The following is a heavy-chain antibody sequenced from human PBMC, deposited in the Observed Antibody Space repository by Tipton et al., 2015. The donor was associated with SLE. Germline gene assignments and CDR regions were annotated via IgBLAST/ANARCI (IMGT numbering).Heavy chain of an antibody. D-gene: IGHD2-2*01. V-gene: IGHV3-23*01. Sequence: SLRLSCAASGFTFTNFAMSWVRQAPGKGLEWVSTISGSGDTTHYADSVKGRFTISRDSSKNTLFLQMDDLRAEDTAVYYCAKVSVYQLLRPFFDYWGQGTLVTVSS. J-gene: IGHJ4*02. CDR3: AKVSVYQLLRPFFDY. CDR1: GFTFTNFA. CDR2: ISGSGDTT.